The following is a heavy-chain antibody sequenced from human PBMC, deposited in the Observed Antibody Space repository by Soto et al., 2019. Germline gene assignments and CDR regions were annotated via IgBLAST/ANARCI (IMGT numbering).Heavy chain of an antibody. CDR1: GFTFSSYA. D-gene: IGHD6-6*01. J-gene: IGHJ6*02. CDR3: ASAPRGYSSSSVYYYYYGMDV. Sequence: PGGSLRLSCAASGFTFSSYAMHWVRQAPGKGLEWVAVISYDGSNKYYADSVKGRFTISRDNSKNTLYLQMNSLRAEDTAVYYCASAPRGYSSSSVYYYYYGMDVWGQGTTVTVSS. CDR2: ISYDGSNK. V-gene: IGHV3-30-3*01.